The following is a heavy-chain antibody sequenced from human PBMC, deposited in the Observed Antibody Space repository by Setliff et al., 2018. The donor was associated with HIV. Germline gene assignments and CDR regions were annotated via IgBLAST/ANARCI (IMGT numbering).Heavy chain of an antibody. CDR3: AANAGDRHYHGSGSLRYFQH. J-gene: IGHJ1*01. Sequence: SETLSLTCAVSGGSIRSSNWWSSVRQPPGKGLEWIGEIYHIGTTNYNPSLKSRVTISVDKSNNHFSLEMSSVTAADTAVDYCAANAGDRHYHGSGSLRYFQHWGQGIRVTVCS. CDR2: IYHIGTT. CDR1: GGSIRSSNW. V-gene: IGHV4-4*02. D-gene: IGHD3-10*01.